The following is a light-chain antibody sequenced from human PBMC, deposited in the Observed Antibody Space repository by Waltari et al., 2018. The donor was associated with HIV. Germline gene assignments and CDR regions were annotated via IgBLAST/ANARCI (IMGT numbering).Light chain of an antibody. Sequence: VLTQSPGTLSLSPGERATLSCRASQSVPNNYLAWYQKKVGQAPRLLIYGASTRATDIPSIFTGSGSGADFTLTITRLEPEDFAVYYCQRYGTSPQWTFGQGTKVEIK. CDR3: QRYGTSPQWT. V-gene: IGKV3-20*01. CDR1: QSVPNNY. CDR2: GAS. J-gene: IGKJ1*01.